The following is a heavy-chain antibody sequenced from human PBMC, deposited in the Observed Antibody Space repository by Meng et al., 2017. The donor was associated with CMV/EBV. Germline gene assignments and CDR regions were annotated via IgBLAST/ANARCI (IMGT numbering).Heavy chain of an antibody. V-gene: IGHV3-33*01. CDR2: IWYDGSNK. D-gene: IGHD2-2*01. J-gene: IGHJ6*02. CDR1: GFTFSSYG. CDR3: ARDSPGGCSSTSCYQRPHKGGYYYGMDV. Sequence: GESLKISCAASGFTFSSYGMHWVRQAPGKGLEWVAVIWYDGSNKYYADSVKGRFTISRDNSKNTLYLQMNSLRAEDTAVYYCARDSPGGCSSTSCYQRPHKGGYYYGMDVWGQGTTVTVSS.